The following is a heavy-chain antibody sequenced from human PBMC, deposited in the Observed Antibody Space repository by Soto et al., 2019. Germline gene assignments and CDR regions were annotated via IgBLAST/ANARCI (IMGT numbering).Heavy chain of an antibody. CDR2: IIPIFGTA. D-gene: IGHD3-10*01. V-gene: IGHV1-69*13. CDR3: ARACGSGSPSDY. J-gene: IGHJ4*02. CDR1: GGTFSSYA. Sequence: ASVKVSCKASGGTFSSYAISWVRQAPGQGLEWMGGIIPIFGTANYAQKFQGRVTITADESTSTAYMELSSLRSEDTAVYYCARACGSGSPSDYWGQGTLVTASS.